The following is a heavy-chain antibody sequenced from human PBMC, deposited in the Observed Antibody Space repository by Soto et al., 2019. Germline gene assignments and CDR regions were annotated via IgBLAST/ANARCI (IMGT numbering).Heavy chain of an antibody. CDR2: INAGNGNT. D-gene: IGHD3-10*01. Sequence: QVQLVQSGAEVKKPGPSVKVSCKASGYTFTSYAMHWVRQAPGQRLEWMGWINAGNGNTKYSQKFQGRVTITRDTSASTAYMELSSLRSEDTAVYYCARERITMVRGGFDPWGQGTLVTVSS. J-gene: IGHJ5*02. CDR3: ARERITMVRGGFDP. V-gene: IGHV1-3*01. CDR1: GYTFTSYA.